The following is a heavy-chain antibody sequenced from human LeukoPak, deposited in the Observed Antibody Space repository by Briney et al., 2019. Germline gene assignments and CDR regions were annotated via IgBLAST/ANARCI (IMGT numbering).Heavy chain of an antibody. J-gene: IGHJ6*03. Sequence: SETLSLTCTVSGGSISSGDYYWSWIRQPPGKGLEWVGYISYSGSTNYKPSLKSRVTISVDTSKNQFSLKLSSVTAADTAIYYCARDVAPRPYYYMDVWGRGTTVTVSS. CDR1: GGSISSGDYY. D-gene: IGHD6-6*01. CDR3: ARDVAPRPYYYMDV. V-gene: IGHV4-61*08. CDR2: ISYSGST.